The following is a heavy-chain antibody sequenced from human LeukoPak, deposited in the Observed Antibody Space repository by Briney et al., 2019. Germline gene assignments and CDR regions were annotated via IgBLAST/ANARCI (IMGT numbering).Heavy chain of an antibody. D-gene: IGHD2-21*02. CDR1: GYTFSSYG. CDR3: AKDNLAYCGGDCYGIY. J-gene: IGHJ4*02. Sequence: PGRPLRLSCAASGYTFSSYGMHWVRQAPGKGLEWVAVISYDGSNKYYADSVKGRFTISRDNSKNTLYLQMNSLRAEDTAVYYCAKDNLAYCGGDCYGIYWGQGTLVTVSS. CDR2: ISYDGSNK. V-gene: IGHV3-30*18.